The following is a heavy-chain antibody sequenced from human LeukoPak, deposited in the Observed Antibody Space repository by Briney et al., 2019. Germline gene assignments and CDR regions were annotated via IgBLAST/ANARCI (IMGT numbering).Heavy chain of an antibody. CDR3: AKGPTGIAAAMDAFDI. J-gene: IGHJ3*02. CDR2: ISGSGGST. CDR1: GFTFSSYA. D-gene: IGHD6-13*01. Sequence: PGGSLRLSCAASGFTFSSYAMSWVRQAPGKGLEWVSAISGSGGSTYYADSVKGRFTISRDNSKNTLYLQMNSLRAEDTAVYYCAKGPTGIAAAMDAFDIWGQGTMVTVSS. V-gene: IGHV3-23*01.